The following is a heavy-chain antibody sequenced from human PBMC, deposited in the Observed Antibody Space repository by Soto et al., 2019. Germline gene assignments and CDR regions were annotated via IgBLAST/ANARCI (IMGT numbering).Heavy chain of an antibody. D-gene: IGHD3-3*01. CDR2: INHSGST. J-gene: IGHJ5*02. Sequence: QVQLQQWGAGLLKPSETLSLTCAVYGGSFSGYYWSWIRQPPGKGLEWIGEINHSGSTNYNPSLKSQVTISVDTAKNQLSLKLSSVTAADTAVYYCARSRYYDFWSGYPRFDPWGQGTLVTVSS. CDR3: ARSRYYDFWSGYPRFDP. V-gene: IGHV4-34*01. CDR1: GGSFSGYY.